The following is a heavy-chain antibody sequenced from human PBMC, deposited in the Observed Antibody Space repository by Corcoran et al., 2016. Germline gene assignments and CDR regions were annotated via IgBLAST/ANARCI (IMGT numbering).Heavy chain of an antibody. CDR1: GFTFINYS. V-gene: IGHV3-21*01. Sequence: EVQVVESGGGVVKPGGSLRLSCAASGFTFINYSMNWVRQAPGKGLEWVSSISGSSSYTYYADSVKVRFTISRDNAKNSLYLQMNSLRVEDTAVDYCARSDANFDYWGQGTLVTVSS. CDR2: ISGSSSYT. D-gene: IGHD2-2*01. CDR3: ARSDANFDY. J-gene: IGHJ4*02.